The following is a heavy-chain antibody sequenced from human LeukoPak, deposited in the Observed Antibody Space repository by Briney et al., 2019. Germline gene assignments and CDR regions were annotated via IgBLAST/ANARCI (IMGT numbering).Heavy chain of an antibody. CDR2: ITGSGGTT. V-gene: IGHV3-23*01. Sequence: GSLTLGGGASGFACYRYAMIGVRQATGKGLEWVSVITGSGGTTYYADSVKGRFTISRDNSKNTLYLQMNSLRVEDTAVYYCAKDPNGDYVGAFDFWGQGTLVTVSS. D-gene: IGHD4-17*01. J-gene: IGHJ3*01. CDR1: GFACYRYA. CDR3: AKDPNGDYVGAFDF.